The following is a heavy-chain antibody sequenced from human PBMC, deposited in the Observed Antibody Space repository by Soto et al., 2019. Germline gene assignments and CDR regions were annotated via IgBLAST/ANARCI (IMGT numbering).Heavy chain of an antibody. V-gene: IGHV4-59*08. CDR1: GGSISSYY. D-gene: IGHD5-12*01. Sequence: SETLSLTCTVSGGSISSYYWSWIRQPPGKGLEWIGYIYYSGSTNYNPSLKSRVTISVDTSKNQFSLKLSSVTAADTAVYYCARVRVATRRLDAFDIWGQGTMDTVSS. CDR3: ARVRVATRRLDAFDI. CDR2: IYYSGST. J-gene: IGHJ3*02.